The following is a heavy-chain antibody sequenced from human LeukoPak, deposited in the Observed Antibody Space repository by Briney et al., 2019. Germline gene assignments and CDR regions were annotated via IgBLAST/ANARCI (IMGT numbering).Heavy chain of an antibody. CDR3: AKDPIVGATAEDYFDY. CDR1: GFTVSSNY. Sequence: GGSLRLSCAASGFTVSSNYMSWVRQAPGKGLEWVSAISGSGGSTYYADSVKGRFTISRDNSKNTLYLQMNSLRAEDTAVYYCAKDPIVGATAEDYFDYWGQGTLVTVSS. CDR2: ISGSGGST. D-gene: IGHD1-26*01. J-gene: IGHJ4*02. V-gene: IGHV3-23*01.